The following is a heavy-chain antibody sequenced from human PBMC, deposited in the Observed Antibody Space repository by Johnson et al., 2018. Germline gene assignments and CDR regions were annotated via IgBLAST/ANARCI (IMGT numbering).Heavy chain of an antibody. CDR2: ISYDGSNK. J-gene: IGHJ6*03. Sequence: QVQLVESGGGVVQPGRSLRLSCAASGFTFSSYGMHWVRQAPGKGLEWVAVISYDGSNKYYADSVKGRFTISRDNSKNTLYLQMNSLRAEDTAVYYCAREYYGDYVFVRDYYYYMDGWGKGTTVTVSS. CDR3: AREYYGDYVFVRDYYYYMDG. V-gene: IGHV3-30*03. CDR1: GFTFSSYG. D-gene: IGHD4-17*01.